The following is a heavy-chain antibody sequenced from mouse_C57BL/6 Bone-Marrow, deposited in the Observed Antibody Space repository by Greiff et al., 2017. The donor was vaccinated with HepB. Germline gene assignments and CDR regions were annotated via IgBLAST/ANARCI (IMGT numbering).Heavy chain of an antibody. J-gene: IGHJ2*01. CDR1: GYTFTDYY. V-gene: IGHV1-19*01. D-gene: IGHD2-13*01. CDR2: INPYNGGT. Sequence: EVQLQQSGPVLVKPGASVKMSCKASGYTFTDYYMNWVKQSHGKSLEWIGVINPYNGGTSYNQQFKGKATLTVDKSSSTAYMELNSLTSEDSAVYYCARSSTTFYYFDYWGQGTTLTVSS. CDR3: ARSSTTFYYFDY.